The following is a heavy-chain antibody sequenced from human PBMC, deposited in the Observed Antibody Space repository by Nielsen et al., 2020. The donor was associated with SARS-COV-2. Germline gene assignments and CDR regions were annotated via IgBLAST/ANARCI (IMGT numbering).Heavy chain of an antibody. V-gene: IGHV1-18*04. CDR2: ISAYNGNT. CDR1: GYTFTSYG. D-gene: IGHD6-19*01. Sequence: ASVKVSCKASGYTFTSYGISWVRQAPGQGLEWMGWISAYNGNTNYSQKFQGRVTITRHTSASTAYMELSSLRSEDTAVYYCARANGWYYFDYWGQGTLVTVSS. CDR3: ARANGWYYFDY. J-gene: IGHJ4*02.